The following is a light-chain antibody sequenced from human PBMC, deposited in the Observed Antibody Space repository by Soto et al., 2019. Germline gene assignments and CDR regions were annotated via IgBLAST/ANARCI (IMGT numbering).Light chain of an antibody. CDR2: EVS. J-gene: IGLJ1*01. CDR3: SSYTSSSTLV. CDR1: SSDVGGYNY. Sequence: QSVLTQPASVSGSPVQSITISCTGTSSDVGGYNYVSWYQQHPGKAPKLMIYEVSNRLSGVSNRFSGSKSGNTDSLTISGLQAEDEADYYCSSYTSSSTLVFGTGTKLTVL. V-gene: IGLV2-14*01.